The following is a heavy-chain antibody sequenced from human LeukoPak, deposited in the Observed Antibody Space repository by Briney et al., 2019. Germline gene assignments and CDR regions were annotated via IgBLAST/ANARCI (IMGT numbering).Heavy chain of an antibody. J-gene: IGHJ4*02. Sequence: GRSLRLSCAASGFTFDDYAMHWVRQAPGKGLEWVSGISRNSGSIGYADSVKGRFTISRDNAKNSLYLQMNSLRAEDMALYYCAKGDYFDYWGQGTLVTVSS. CDR1: GFTFDDYA. V-gene: IGHV3-9*03. CDR2: ISRNSGSI. CDR3: AKGDYFDY.